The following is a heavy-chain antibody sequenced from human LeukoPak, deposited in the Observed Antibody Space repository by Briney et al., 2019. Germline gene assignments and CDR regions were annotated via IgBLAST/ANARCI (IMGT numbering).Heavy chain of an antibody. D-gene: IGHD3-3*01. J-gene: IGHJ3*02. Sequence: GGSLRLSCAASGFTFSSYAMSWVRQAPGKGLEWVSYISSSSSTIYYADSVKGRFTISRDNAKNSLYLQMNSLRAEDTAVYYCARYDFWSGPKRPNDAFDIWGQGTMVTVSS. CDR2: ISSSSSTI. CDR3: ARYDFWSGPKRPNDAFDI. V-gene: IGHV3-48*01. CDR1: GFTFSSYA.